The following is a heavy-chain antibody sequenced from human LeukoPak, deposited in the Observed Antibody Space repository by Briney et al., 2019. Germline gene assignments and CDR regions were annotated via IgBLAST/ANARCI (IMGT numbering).Heavy chain of an antibody. D-gene: IGHD4-11*01. CDR3: ARHWWGIDYMHKNNWFDP. V-gene: IGHV5-51*01. J-gene: IGHJ5*02. Sequence: GESLKISCKASGYSFTTYSIGWVRQMPGKGLEWMGFVYPDDSYTKYSPSFQGQVTISADKSVSTAYLQWSRLKASDTAMYYCARHWWGIDYMHKNNWFDPWGQGTLVTVSS. CDR1: GYSFTTYS. CDR2: VYPDDSYT.